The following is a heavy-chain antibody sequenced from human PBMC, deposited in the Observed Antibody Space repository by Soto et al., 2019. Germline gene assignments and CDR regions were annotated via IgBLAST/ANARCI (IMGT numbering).Heavy chain of an antibody. D-gene: IGHD3-3*01. J-gene: IGHJ6*02. Sequence: EVKLVESRGGLVQPGGSLRLSCAASGFTFSDHFMDWVRQAPGKGLEWVGRIRKKVNSYTTEYAASVKGRFTISRDDSKDSLYLQMNSLKTEDTAVYYCARTPQSGYDFHVWGQGTTVTVSS. CDR3: ARTPQSGYDFHV. CDR2: IRKKVNSYTT. CDR1: GFTFSDHF. V-gene: IGHV3-72*01.